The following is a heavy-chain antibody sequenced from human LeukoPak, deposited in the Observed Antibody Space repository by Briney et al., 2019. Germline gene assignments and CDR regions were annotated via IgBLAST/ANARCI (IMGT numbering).Heavy chain of an antibody. V-gene: IGHV3-7*01. CDR1: GFTFSTYW. CDR3: ARDLSGYYPSY. D-gene: IGHD3-22*01. J-gene: IGHJ4*02. Sequence: GGSLRLSCAASGFTFSTYWMTWVRQAPGKGLEWVANINQGGTEKSYVDSVKGRFTISRDNAKNSLYLQMNSLRDDDTAVYYCARDLSGYYPSYWGQGTLVTVSS. CDR2: INQGGTEK.